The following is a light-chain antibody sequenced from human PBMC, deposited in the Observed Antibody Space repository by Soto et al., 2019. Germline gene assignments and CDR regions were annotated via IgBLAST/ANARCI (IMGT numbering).Light chain of an antibody. Sequence: QSALTQPASVSGSPGQSITISCTGTSSDIGAYNYASWYLQHPGKAPKLMVFEVSNRPSGVSNRFSGSKSGNTASLTISGLQPEDEADYYCSSYTSISSYVFGTGTKVT. CDR2: EVS. J-gene: IGLJ1*01. CDR3: SSYTSISSYV. V-gene: IGLV2-14*01. CDR1: SSDIGAYNY.